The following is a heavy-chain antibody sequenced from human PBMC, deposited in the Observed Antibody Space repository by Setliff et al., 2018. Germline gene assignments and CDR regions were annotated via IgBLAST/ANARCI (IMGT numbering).Heavy chain of an antibody. CDR1: GFTFSSYS. D-gene: IGHD1-26*01. V-gene: IGHV3-48*01. J-gene: IGHJ6*03. CDR3: AKCEAHSGSFYGNYYYMDV. CDR2: ISSSSHII. Sequence: PGGSLRLSCVPSGFTFSSYSMNWVRQAPGKGLEWVSYISSSSHIISYADSVKGRFTISRDNAKNTAYLQMNSLRAGDTAIYYCAKCEAHSGSFYGNYYYMDVWGKGTPVTVSS.